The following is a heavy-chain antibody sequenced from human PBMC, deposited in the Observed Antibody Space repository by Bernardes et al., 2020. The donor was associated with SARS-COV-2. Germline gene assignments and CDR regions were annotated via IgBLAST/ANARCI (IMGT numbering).Heavy chain of an antibody. CDR3: ARQERAISDRYYYYGMDV. CDR1: GFTFSDYY. D-gene: IGHD3-3*02. Sequence: GGSLRLSCAASGFTFSDYYMSWIRQAPGKGLEWVSYISSSGYTIYYADSVKGRFTISRDNAKNSLYLQMNSLRAEDTAVYYCARQERAISDRYYYYGMDVWGQGTTVTVSS. J-gene: IGHJ6*02. V-gene: IGHV3-11*01. CDR2: ISSSGYTI.